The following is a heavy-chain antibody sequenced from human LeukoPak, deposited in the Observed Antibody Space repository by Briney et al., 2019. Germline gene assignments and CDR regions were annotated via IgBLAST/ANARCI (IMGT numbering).Heavy chain of an antibody. Sequence: ASVKVSCKASGYTFTNYDINWVRQAPGQGLESMGWMNPSTGNTNYAQRFQGGVTMTRDTSINTAYLELSSLRFEDTAVYFCARSGYGELGFWGQGSLLTVSS. CDR1: GYTFTNYD. D-gene: IGHD5-12*01. J-gene: IGHJ4*02. V-gene: IGHV1-8*01. CDR2: MNPSTGNT. CDR3: ARSGYGELGF.